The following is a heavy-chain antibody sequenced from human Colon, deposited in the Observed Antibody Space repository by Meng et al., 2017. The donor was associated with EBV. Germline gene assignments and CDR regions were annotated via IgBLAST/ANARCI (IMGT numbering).Heavy chain of an antibody. Sequence: QRLAAGLMRPSETLSLTCSVVGWSFSGYHLCLLRQPPGKGLGWIGEINHSESTHYNPSLKLRPLVSVDPSKNQFSLTLSSVTAADTAVYYCARGDGSGSGNWFDPWGQGTLVTVSS. CDR1: GWSFSGYH. J-gene: IGHJ5*02. CDR3: ARGDGSGSGNWFDP. D-gene: IGHD3-10*01. V-gene: IGHV4-34*01. CDR2: INHSEST.